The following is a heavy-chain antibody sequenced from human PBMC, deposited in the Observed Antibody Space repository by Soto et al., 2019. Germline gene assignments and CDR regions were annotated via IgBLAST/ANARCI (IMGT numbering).Heavy chain of an antibody. D-gene: IGHD3-16*01. Sequence: QITLKESGPTLVKPTQTLTLTCTFSGFSLTTRGVGVGWIRQPPGKALECLALIYWDDDKRYSPSLQSRLSITKDTSQNQVVLTITNVDPVDTATYYCAHIPNYYQYDWFDPGGQGTLVSVSS. J-gene: IGHJ5*02. CDR3: AHIPNYYQYDWFDP. V-gene: IGHV2-5*02. CDR1: GFSLTTRGVG. CDR2: IYWDDDK.